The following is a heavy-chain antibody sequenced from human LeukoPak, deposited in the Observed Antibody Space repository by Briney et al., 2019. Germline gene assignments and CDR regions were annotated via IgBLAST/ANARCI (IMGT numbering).Heavy chain of an antibody. D-gene: IGHD3-10*01. CDR3: ARVGDHFHWYLDL. J-gene: IGHJ2*01. Sequence: GGSLRLSCAASEFTFRSFNMVWVRQAPGKGLEWVSSISTDSKFKYYSDSVTGRFTISRDSSKNILSLQMNNLRAEDTAVYYCARVGDHFHWYLDLWGRGTLVTVSS. V-gene: IGHV3-21*04. CDR1: EFTFRSFN. CDR2: ISTDSKFK.